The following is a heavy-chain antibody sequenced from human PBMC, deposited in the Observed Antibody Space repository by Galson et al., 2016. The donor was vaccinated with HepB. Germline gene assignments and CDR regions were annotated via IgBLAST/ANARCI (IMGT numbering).Heavy chain of an antibody. V-gene: IGHV2-5*02. CDR3: AHRGYRDFLGAFDF. CDR2: LYWDDDK. CDR1: GFSLSTSGVS. D-gene: IGHD5-18*01. J-gene: IGHJ3*01. Sequence: PALVKPTQTLTLACTFSGFSLSTSGVSVGWIRQPPGKALEWLALLYWDDDKRYSHSLKRRLTITKDTSKNQVVLTMTNMDPVDTATYYCAHRGYRDFLGAFDFWDHGTMVTVSS.